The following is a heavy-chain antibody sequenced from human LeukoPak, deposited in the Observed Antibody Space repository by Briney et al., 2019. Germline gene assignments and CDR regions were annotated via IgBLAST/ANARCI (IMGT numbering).Heavy chain of an antibody. CDR3: ARPGRVRGVIVDYYYYYYMDV. Sequence: PSETLSLTCAVSGGSFSGYYWSWIRQPPGKGLEWIGEINHSGSTNYNPSLKSRVTISVDTSKNQFSLKLSSVTAADTAVYYCARPGRVRGVIVDYYYYYYMDVWGKGTTVTVSS. CDR1: GGSFSGYY. D-gene: IGHD3-10*01. J-gene: IGHJ6*03. CDR2: INHSGST. V-gene: IGHV4-34*01.